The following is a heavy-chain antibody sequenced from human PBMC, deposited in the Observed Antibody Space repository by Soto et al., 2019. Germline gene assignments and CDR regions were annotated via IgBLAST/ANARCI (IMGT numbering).Heavy chain of an antibody. CDR1: GSSISSAGYY. J-gene: IGHJ5*02. D-gene: IGHD6-13*01. CDR2: IYSSGST. Sequence: TLSLTCTVSGSSISSAGYYWSWIRQHPGKGLEWIGYIYSSGSTYYNPSLKSRVNISLDTSKNQFSLKVSSVTVADTAVYYCSRIIAAASNWFDHWGQGALVTVSS. CDR3: SRIIAAASNWFDH. V-gene: IGHV4-31*03.